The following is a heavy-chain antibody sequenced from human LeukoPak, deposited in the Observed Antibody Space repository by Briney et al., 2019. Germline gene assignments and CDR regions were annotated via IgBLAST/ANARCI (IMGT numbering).Heavy chain of an antibody. CDR3: ARDRRGVGAISY. Sequence: TLSLTCTDSGGSISSGGYYWSWIRQPPGKGLEWIGYIYHSGSTYYNPSLKSRVTISVDRSKNQFSLKLSSVTAADTAVYYCARDRRGVGAISYWGQGTLVTVSS. CDR1: GGSISSGGYY. J-gene: IGHJ4*02. V-gene: IGHV4-30-2*01. D-gene: IGHD1-26*01. CDR2: IYHSGST.